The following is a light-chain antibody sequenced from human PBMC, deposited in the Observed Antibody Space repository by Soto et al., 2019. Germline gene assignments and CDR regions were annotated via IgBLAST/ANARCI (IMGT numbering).Light chain of an antibody. CDR2: DVS. CDR1: SSDVGGYNY. V-gene: IGLV2-11*01. CDR3: CSFSGGPYV. Sequence: QSVLTQPRSVSGSPGQSVTISCTGTSSDVGGYNYGSWYQQHPGKATNLLISDVSKRPSGVPDRFSGSKSGNTASLTISGFQAEDDSHYYCCSFSGGPYVFGVGTKLTVL. J-gene: IGLJ1*01.